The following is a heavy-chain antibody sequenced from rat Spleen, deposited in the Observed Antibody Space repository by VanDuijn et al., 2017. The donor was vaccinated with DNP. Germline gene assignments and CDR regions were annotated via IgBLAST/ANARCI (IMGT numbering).Heavy chain of an antibody. V-gene: IGHV5S10*01. Sequence: EVQLAEAGGGLVQPGRSLKLSCAASGFTFSDYNMAWVRQAPKKGLEWVATILYDGSRPYYRDSVKGRFTVSRDNAKSSLYLQMDSLRSEDTATYYCASFNYFDYWGQGVMVTVSS. CDR2: ILYDGSRP. CDR3: ASFNYFDY. J-gene: IGHJ2*01. D-gene: IGHD1-3*01. CDR1: GFTFSDYN.